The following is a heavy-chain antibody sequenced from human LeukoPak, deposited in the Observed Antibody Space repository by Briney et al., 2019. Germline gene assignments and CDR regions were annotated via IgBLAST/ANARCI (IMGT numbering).Heavy chain of an antibody. CDR2: IYYSGST. Sequence: SETLSLTCTVSGGSLSSYYGSWIRHPPGKGLEWIGYIYYSGSTNYNPSLKSRVTISVDTSKNQFSLELSSVTAADPAVYYCERDRGYGMDVWGQGTTVTVSS. J-gene: IGHJ6*02. CDR3: ERDRGYGMDV. CDR1: GGSLSSYY. V-gene: IGHV4-59*13.